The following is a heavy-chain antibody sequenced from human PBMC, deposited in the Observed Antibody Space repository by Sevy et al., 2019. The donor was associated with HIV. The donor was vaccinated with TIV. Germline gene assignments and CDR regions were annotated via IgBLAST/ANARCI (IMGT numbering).Heavy chain of an antibody. Sequence: GGSLRLSCAASGFTFSNYWMTWVRQAPGKGLEWVANIKRDGSERYYLASVKGRFTISRDNAKKSPYLQMNSLTAEDTAVYYCARDCNSASCLWGLDVWGQGTTVTVSS. V-gene: IGHV3-7*03. CDR1: GFTFSNYW. CDR3: ARDCNSASCLWGLDV. CDR2: IKRDGSER. D-gene: IGHD1-26*01. J-gene: IGHJ6*02.